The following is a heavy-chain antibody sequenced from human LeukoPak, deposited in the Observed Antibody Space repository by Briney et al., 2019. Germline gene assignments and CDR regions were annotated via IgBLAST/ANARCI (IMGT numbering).Heavy chain of an antibody. J-gene: IGHJ2*01. CDR3: AGSDTIGYLPREWDYWYFDR. D-gene: IGHD3-22*01. Sequence: PGGSLRLSCVASGFTFSSRDWMTWVRQAPGKGLEWVANIKQDGSEKNYVDSVKGRFTISRDNAKNSLYLQLNSLRAEDTAVYYCAGSDTIGYLPREWDYWYFDRWGRGTLVTVSS. CDR1: GFTFSSRDW. V-gene: IGHV3-7*01. CDR2: IKQDGSEK.